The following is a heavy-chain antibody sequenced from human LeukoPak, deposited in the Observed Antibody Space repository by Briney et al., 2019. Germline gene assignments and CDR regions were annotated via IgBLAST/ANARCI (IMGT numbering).Heavy chain of an antibody. CDR1: GGSISSGGYY. Sequence: PSQTLSLTCTVSGGSISSGGYYWSCIRQHPGKGLEWIGYIYYSGSTYYNPSLKSRVTISVDTSKNQFSLKLSSVTAADTAVYYCARVYYYGSGSYPYYFDYWGQGTLVTVSS. J-gene: IGHJ4*02. V-gene: IGHV4-31*03. CDR2: IYYSGST. D-gene: IGHD3-10*01. CDR3: ARVYYYGSGSYPYYFDY.